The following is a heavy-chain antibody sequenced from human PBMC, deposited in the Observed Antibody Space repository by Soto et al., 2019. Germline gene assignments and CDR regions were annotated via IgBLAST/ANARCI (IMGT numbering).Heavy chain of an antibody. Sequence: GGSLRLSCAASGFTFTTYGMSWVRQAPGKGLEWVSGISGSGTTTYDADSVKGRFTISRDNSKNTLYLQMNSLRAEDTAEYYCARVEGGYSYGAYFYYAMDVWGLGTTVTVPS. J-gene: IGHJ6*02. CDR3: ARVEGGYSYGAYFYYAMDV. V-gene: IGHV3-23*01. CDR1: GFTFTTYG. CDR2: ISGSGTTT. D-gene: IGHD5-18*01.